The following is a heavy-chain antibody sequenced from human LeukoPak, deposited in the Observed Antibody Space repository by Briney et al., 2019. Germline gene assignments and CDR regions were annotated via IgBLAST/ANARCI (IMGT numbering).Heavy chain of an antibody. CDR2: IIPILGIA. J-gene: IGHJ4*02. V-gene: IGHV1-69*04. D-gene: IGHD2-15*01. Sequence: PSVKVSCKASGGTFSSYAISWVRQAPGQGLEWMGRIIPILGIANYAQKFQGRVTITADKSTSTAYMELSSLRSEDTAVYYCARDSYCSGGSCYSFSLDYWGQGTLVTVSS. CDR1: GGTFSSYA. CDR3: ARDSYCSGGSCYSFSLDY.